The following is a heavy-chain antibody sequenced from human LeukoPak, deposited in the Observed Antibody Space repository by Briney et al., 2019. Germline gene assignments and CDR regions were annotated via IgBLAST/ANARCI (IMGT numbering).Heavy chain of an antibody. CDR2: IKSKTDGETT. Sequence: PGGSLRLSCAASGFTFSNAWMSWVRQAPGKGLEWVGRIKSKTDGETTDYAAPVKGRFTISRDDSKNTLYLQMNSLKTEDTAVYYCTTDYSSGWYGFDYWGQGTLVTVSS. J-gene: IGHJ4*02. D-gene: IGHD6-19*01. CDR1: GFTFSNAW. V-gene: IGHV3-15*01. CDR3: TTDYSSGWYGFDY.